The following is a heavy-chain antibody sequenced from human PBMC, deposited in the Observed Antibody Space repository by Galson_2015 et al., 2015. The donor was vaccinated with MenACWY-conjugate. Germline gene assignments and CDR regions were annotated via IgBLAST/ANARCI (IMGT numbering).Heavy chain of an antibody. Sequence: SLRLSCAASGFTFSSYSLKWVRQAPGKGLEWVSSISDTSTYIYYADSVKGRFIISRDNTRDSLYLQMNSLRAEDTAVYYCARVVGYYDSGGYTGAIDAFDIWGQGTLVTVSS. CDR3: ARVVGYYDSGGYTGAIDAFDI. D-gene: IGHD3-22*01. V-gene: IGHV3-21*01. CDR1: GFTFSSYS. CDR2: ISDTSTYI. J-gene: IGHJ3*02.